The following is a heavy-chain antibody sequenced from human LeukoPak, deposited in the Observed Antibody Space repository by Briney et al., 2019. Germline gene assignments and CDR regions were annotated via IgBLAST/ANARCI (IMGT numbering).Heavy chain of an antibody. D-gene: IGHD1-1*01. J-gene: IGHJ4*02. CDR1: GGSISSSSYY. V-gene: IGHV4-39*02. CDR3: TRELAGTTVED. Sequence: SETLSLTCTVSGGSISSSSYYWGWIRQPPGKGLEWIGNIYYSGSTYYNPSLESRVTISVDTSKNQFSLTLTSVTAADTALYYCTRELAGTTVEDWGQGTLVTVSS. CDR2: IYYSGST.